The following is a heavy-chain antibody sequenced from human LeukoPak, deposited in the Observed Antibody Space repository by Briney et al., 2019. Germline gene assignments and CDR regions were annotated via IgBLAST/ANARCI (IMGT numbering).Heavy chain of an antibody. Sequence: QPGGSLRLSCAASGFTVSSNYMSWVRQAPGKGLERVSVIYSGGSTYYADSVKGRFTISRDNSKNTLYPQMNSLRAEDTAVYYCARMGFRYYYDSSGRPGYFDYWGQGTLVTVSS. D-gene: IGHD3-22*01. CDR1: GFTVSSNY. CDR2: IYSGGST. V-gene: IGHV3-66*01. CDR3: ARMGFRYYYDSSGRPGYFDY. J-gene: IGHJ4*02.